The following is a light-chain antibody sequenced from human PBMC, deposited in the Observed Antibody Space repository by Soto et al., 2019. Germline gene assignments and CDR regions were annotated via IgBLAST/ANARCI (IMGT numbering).Light chain of an antibody. J-gene: IGKJ1*01. CDR3: QQSYGTPRT. Sequence: DIEMTQSPSSLSASVGDRVTITCRASQSISSYLNWYQQKPGKAPNLLIYAASSLESGVPSRFSGSGSGTDFTLTISSLQPEDFVTYYCQQSYGTPRTFDQGTRVEIK. CDR2: AAS. CDR1: QSISSY. V-gene: IGKV1-39*01.